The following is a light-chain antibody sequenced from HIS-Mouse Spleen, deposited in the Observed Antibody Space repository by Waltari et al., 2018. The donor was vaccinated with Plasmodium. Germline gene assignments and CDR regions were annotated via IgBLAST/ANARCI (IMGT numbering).Light chain of an antibody. Sequence: SYELTQPSSVSVSPGQTARITCSGDVLAKKYARWFQQKPGQAPVLVIYKDSERPSGIPEGCSGSSSGTTVTLTISGAQVEDEADYYCYSAADNNLVFGGGTKLTVL. CDR2: KDS. J-gene: IGLJ3*02. CDR1: VLAKKY. V-gene: IGLV3-27*01. CDR3: YSAADNNLV.